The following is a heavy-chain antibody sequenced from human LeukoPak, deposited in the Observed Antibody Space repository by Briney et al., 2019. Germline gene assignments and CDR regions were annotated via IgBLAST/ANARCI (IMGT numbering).Heavy chain of an antibody. Sequence: GESLKISCKVSGYTFSSYWIAWVRQMPGKGLECMGIIYPGDSDTRYSPSFQGQVTISADKSINTAYLQWSTMKASDSAMYYCARGRYTNSRGYSYDAFDIWGQGTMVTVS. CDR3: ARGRYTNSRGYSYDAFDI. CDR1: GYTFSSYW. J-gene: IGHJ3*02. D-gene: IGHD5-12*01. V-gene: IGHV5-51*01. CDR2: IYPGDSDT.